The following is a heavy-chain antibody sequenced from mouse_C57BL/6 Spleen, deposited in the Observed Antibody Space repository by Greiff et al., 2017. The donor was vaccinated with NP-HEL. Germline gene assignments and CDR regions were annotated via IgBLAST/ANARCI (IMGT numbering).Heavy chain of an antibody. CDR3: ARGDVFYY. Sequence: QVQLKQPGAELVMPGASVKLSCKASGYTFTSYWMHWVKQRPGQGLEWIGEIDPSDSYTNYNQKFKGKSTLTVDKSSSTAYMQLSSLTSEDSAVYYCARGDVFYYWGQGTTLTVSS. CDR1: GYTFTSYW. D-gene: IGHD3-3*01. V-gene: IGHV1-69*01. J-gene: IGHJ2*01. CDR2: IDPSDSYT.